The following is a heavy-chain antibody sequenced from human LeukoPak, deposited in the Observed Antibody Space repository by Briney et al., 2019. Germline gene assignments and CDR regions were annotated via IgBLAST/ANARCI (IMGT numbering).Heavy chain of an antibody. CDR2: IYSSGST. CDR1: GASISSGSNY. V-gene: IGHV4-39*07. Sequence: SETLSLTCSVSGASISSGSNYWGWIRQPPGKTLEWIGSIYSSGSTYYNPFLKSRVIIIIDTPKNQFSLKLSSVTAADTAVYYCARESPTPSYYYYMDVWGKGTTVTVSS. J-gene: IGHJ6*03. CDR3: ARESPTPSYYYYMDV.